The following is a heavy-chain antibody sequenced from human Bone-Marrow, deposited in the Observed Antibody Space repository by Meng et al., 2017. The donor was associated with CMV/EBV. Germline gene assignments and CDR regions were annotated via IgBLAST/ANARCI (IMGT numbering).Heavy chain of an antibody. CDR3: ARLRWRYCSSTSCYGYYYYYGRDV. V-gene: IGHV4-34*01. CDR1: GGSFSGYY. D-gene: IGHD2-2*01. CDR2: INHSGST. Sequence: SETLSLTCTVYGGSFSGYYWSWIRQTPGKGLEWIGEINHSGSTNYNPYLKSRVTISVDTFKNQFSLKLSSVTAADTAVYYCARLRWRYCSSTSCYGYYYYYGRDVWGQGTTVTVSS. J-gene: IGHJ6*02.